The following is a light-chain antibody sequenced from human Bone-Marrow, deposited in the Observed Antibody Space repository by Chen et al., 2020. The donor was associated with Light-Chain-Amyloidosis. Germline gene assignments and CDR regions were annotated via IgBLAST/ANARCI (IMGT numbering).Light chain of an antibody. CDR3: QQYYKPPFS. CDR1: QSLLYRSYNKKY. V-gene: IGKV4-1*01. Sequence: DIVLTQSPGSLTVFLGETATIKCRYSQSLLYRSYNKKYLAWYQQKPGQPPKQLIYWASAREPGVPNRFSVAGSVSYFTLTISSLQAEDVAIYYCQQYYKPPFSFGPGTKVNVK. CDR2: WAS. J-gene: IGKJ3*01.